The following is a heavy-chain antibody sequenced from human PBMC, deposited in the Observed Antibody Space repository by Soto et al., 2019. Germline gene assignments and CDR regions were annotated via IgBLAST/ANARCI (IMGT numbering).Heavy chain of an antibody. J-gene: IGHJ4*02. Sequence: SVKVSCKASGGTFSSYAISWVRQAPGQGLEWMGGIIPIFGTANYAQKFQGRVTITADESTGTAYMELSSLRSEDTAVYYCTSSGYYPYYFDYWGQGTLVTVSS. CDR3: TSSGYYPYYFDY. CDR1: GGTFSSYA. CDR2: IIPIFGTA. D-gene: IGHD3-22*01. V-gene: IGHV1-69*13.